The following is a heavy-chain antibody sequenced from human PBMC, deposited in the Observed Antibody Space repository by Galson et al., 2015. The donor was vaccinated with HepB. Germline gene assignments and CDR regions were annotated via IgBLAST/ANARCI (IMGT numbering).Heavy chain of an antibody. CDR2: ISSNGGST. Sequence: SLRLSCAASGFTFSSYAMHWVRQAPGKGLEYVSAISSNGGSTYYADSVKGRFTISRDNSKNTLYLQMSSLRAEDTAVYYCVKDSLWFGELSAEYFQHWGQGTLVTVSS. D-gene: IGHD3-10*01. CDR3: VKDSLWFGELSAEYFQH. CDR1: GFTFSSYA. J-gene: IGHJ1*01. V-gene: IGHV3-64D*06.